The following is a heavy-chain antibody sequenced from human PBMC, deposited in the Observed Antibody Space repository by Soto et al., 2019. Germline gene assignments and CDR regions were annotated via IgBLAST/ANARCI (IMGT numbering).Heavy chain of an antibody. Sequence: SETLSLTCAVYGGSFSGYYWSWIRQPPGKGLEWIGEINHSGSTNYNPSLKSRVTISVDTSKNQFSLKLSSVTAADTAVYYCARGGQGSSWYGRGYGMDVCGQGTTVTVSS. CDR2: INHSGST. V-gene: IGHV4-34*01. J-gene: IGHJ6*02. CDR1: GGSFSGYY. D-gene: IGHD6-13*01. CDR3: ARGGQGSSWYGRGYGMDV.